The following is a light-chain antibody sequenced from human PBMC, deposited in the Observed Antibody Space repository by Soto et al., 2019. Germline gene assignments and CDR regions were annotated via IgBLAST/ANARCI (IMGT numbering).Light chain of an antibody. J-gene: IGKJ1*01. CDR1: ESIPNSY. Sequence: EIVLTQSPGTLSLSPVEIATPSSTHSESIPNSYVAWYQQRPGQAPRLLLYGVYNRATGIPDRFSGSGSGTDFTLTISRLEPEDFAMYYCQQYGGSPWTFGQGTKVDIK. V-gene: IGKV3-20*01. CDR2: GVY. CDR3: QQYGGSPWT.